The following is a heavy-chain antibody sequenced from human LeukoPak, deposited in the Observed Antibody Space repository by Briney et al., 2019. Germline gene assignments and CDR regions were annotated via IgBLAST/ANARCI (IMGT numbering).Heavy chain of an antibody. V-gene: IGHV3-74*01. CDR3: ARASLMTRAFDI. J-gene: IGHJ3*02. D-gene: IGHD2-8*01. CDR1: GFTFSSYW. CDR2: INSDGSST. Sequence: GGSLRLXCAASGFTFSSYWMHWGRQAPGKGLVWVSRINSDGSSTSYADSVKGRFTISRDNAKNTLYLQMNSLRAEDTAVYFCARASLMTRAFDIWGQGTMVTVSS.